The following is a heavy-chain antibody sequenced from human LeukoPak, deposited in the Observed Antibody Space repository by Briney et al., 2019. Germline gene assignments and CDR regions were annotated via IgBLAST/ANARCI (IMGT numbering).Heavy chain of an antibody. CDR1: GFTFSRYL. D-gene: IGHD5-12*01. V-gene: IGHV3-7*04. J-gene: IGHJ4*02. Sequence: PGGSLRLSCTASGFTFSRYLMTWVRQAPGKGLEWVANINDDGSAKNYVDSMKGRVTISRDNAKNPLYLQMNSLRAEDTAVYYCARDSPGYGGFSYWGQGTLVTVSS. CDR3: ARDSPGYGGFSY. CDR2: INDDGSAK.